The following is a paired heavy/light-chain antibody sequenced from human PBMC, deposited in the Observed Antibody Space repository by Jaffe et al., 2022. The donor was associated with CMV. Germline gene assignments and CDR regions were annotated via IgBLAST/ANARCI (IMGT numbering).Heavy chain of an antibody. CDR3: ARGRGLRVVPAAISTYFDY. CDR2: INHSGST. J-gene: IGHJ4*02. CDR1: GGSFSGYY. V-gene: IGHV4-34*01. Sequence: QVQLQQWGAGLLKPSETLSLTCAVYGGSFSGYYWSWIRQPPGKGLEWIGEINHSGSTNYNPSLKSRVTISVDTSKNQFSLKLSSVTAADTAVYYCARGRGLRVVPAAISTYFDYWGQGTLVTVSS. D-gene: IGHD2-2*01.
Light chain of an antibody. J-gene: IGKJ2*01. CDR3: QQYNSYSPNT. CDR2: KAS. Sequence: DIQMTQSPSTLSASVGDRVTITCRASQSISSWLAWYQQKPGKAPKLLIYKASSLESGVPSRFSGSGSGTEFTLTISSLQPDDFATYYCQQYNSYSPNTFGQGTKLEIK. V-gene: IGKV1-5*03. CDR1: QSISSW.